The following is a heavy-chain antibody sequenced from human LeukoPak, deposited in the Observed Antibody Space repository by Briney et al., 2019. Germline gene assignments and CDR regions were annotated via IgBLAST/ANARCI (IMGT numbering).Heavy chain of an antibody. D-gene: IGHD3-9*01. CDR3: AREASDILTGYYPKAFDY. Sequence: GASVKVSCKASGYTFTGYYMHWVRQAPGQGLEWMGWINPNSGGTNYAQKFQGRVTVTRDTSISTAYMELSRLRSDDTAVYYCAREASDILTGYYPKAFDYWGQGTLVTVSS. V-gene: IGHV1-2*02. J-gene: IGHJ4*02. CDR1: GYTFTGYY. CDR2: INPNSGGT.